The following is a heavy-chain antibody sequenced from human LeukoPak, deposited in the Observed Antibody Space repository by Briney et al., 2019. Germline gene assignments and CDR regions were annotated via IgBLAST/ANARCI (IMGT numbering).Heavy chain of an antibody. CDR3: ARGPSGYSYGYTDY. D-gene: IGHD5-18*01. J-gene: IGHJ4*02. CDR1: GGTFSSYA. CDR2: IIPIFGTA. Sequence: SVKVSCKASGGTFSSYAISWLRQAPGQGLEWMGRIIPIFGTANYAQKFQGRVTITTDESTSTAYMELSSLRSEDTAVYYCARGPSGYSYGYTDYWGQGTLVTVSS. V-gene: IGHV1-69*05.